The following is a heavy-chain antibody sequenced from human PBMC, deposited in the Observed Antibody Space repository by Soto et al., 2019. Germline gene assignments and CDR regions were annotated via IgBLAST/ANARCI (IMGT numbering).Heavy chain of an antibody. D-gene: IGHD3-3*02. V-gene: IGHV4-34*01. J-gene: IGHJ4*02. CDR3: ARTTIAFPASPGDY. CDR1: GGSFSGYY. CDR2: INHSGST. Sequence: QVQLQQWGAGLLKPSETLSLACAVSGGSFSGYYWCWIRQPPGKGLAWIGEINHSGSTHYNPSLESRVTISVDTSKNQFALKLNSVTAADTDVYYGARTTIAFPASPGDYWGQGTLVTVSS.